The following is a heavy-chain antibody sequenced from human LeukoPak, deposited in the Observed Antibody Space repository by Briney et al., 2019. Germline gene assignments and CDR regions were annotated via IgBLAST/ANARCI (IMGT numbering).Heavy chain of an antibody. V-gene: IGHV4-61*02. J-gene: IGHJ5*02. Sequence: PSETLSLTCTVSGGSISSGSYYWSWIRQPAGKGLEWIGRIYTSGSTNYNPSLKSRVTISVDTSKNQFSLKLSSVTATDTAVYYCARGLYGGAGQGWFDPWGQGTLVTVSS. CDR1: GGSISSGSYY. CDR3: ARGLYGGAGQGWFDP. D-gene: IGHD4-23*01. CDR2: IYTSGST.